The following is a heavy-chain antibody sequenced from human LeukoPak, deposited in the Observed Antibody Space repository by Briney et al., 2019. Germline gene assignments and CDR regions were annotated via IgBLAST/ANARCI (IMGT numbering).Heavy chain of an antibody. D-gene: IGHD3-3*01. CDR3: AKDFLLSEWLLAY. J-gene: IGHJ4*02. Sequence: GGSLRLSCAASGFTFSSYGMHWVRQAPGKGLEWVAFIRYDGSNKYYADSVKGRFTISRDNSKNTLYLQMNSLRAEDTAVYYCAKDFLLSEWLLAYWGQGTLVTVSS. CDR2: IRYDGSNK. CDR1: GFTFSSYG. V-gene: IGHV3-30*02.